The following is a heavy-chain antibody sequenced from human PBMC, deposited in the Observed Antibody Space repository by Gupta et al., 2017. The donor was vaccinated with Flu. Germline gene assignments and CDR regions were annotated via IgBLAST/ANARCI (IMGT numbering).Heavy chain of an antibody. CDR2: MSNTIIKT. V-gene: IGHV3-11*05. Sequence: QVQLVESGGGLVKPGGSLRLSCEGTGFVFSDYHIFWVRQSPGKGLEWVAFMSNTIIKTYYADSVRGRFTVSRDNAQKSVYLQMNNLRDDDTAVYYCTRDISDTLRGMDVWGQGTAVTISS. CDR1: GFVFSDYH. CDR3: TRDISDTLRGMDV. D-gene: IGHD2-21*02. J-gene: IGHJ6*02.